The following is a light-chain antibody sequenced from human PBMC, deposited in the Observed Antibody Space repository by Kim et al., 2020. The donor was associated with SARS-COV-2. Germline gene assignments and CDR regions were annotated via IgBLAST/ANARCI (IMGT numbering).Light chain of an antibody. CDR3: VTWDSSLSAVV. J-gene: IGLJ2*01. CDR2: DYN. V-gene: IGLV1-51*01. Sequence: QKFDMSFSGSSSNMGNNYVSRYKQLPGTAPKLLIYDYNKRPSGIPDRFSGSKSGTSATLGITRLQTGGWADYYCVTWDSSLSAVVFGGGTQLSVL. CDR1: SSNMGNNY.